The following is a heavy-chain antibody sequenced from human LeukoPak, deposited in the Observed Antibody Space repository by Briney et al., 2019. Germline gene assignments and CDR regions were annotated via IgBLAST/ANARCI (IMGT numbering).Heavy chain of an antibody. CDR2: IYNDGST. CDR1: GFTVSSNH. J-gene: IGHJ4*02. Sequence: GGSLRLSCAASGFTVSSNHMNWVRQAPGKGLEWVSIIYNDGSTYNADSVKGRFTISRDNSKNTLYLQMNSLRAEDTAVYYCARDFGSWLEWGQGTLVTVSS. D-gene: IGHD6-13*01. CDR3: ARDFGSWLE. V-gene: IGHV3-53*01.